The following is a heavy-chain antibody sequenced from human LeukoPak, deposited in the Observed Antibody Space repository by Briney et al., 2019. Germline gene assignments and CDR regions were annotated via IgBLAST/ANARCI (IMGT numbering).Heavy chain of an antibody. CDR2: IYYSGST. D-gene: IGHD7-27*01. CDR1: GGSISSSSYY. Sequence: SETLSLTCTVSGGSISSSSYYWGWIRQPPGKGLEWIGSIYYSGSTYYNPSLKSRVTISVDTSKNQFSLKLSSVTAADTAVYYCARHTLTGEPYFDYWGQGTLVTVSS. V-gene: IGHV4-39*01. CDR3: ARHTLTGEPYFDY. J-gene: IGHJ4*02.